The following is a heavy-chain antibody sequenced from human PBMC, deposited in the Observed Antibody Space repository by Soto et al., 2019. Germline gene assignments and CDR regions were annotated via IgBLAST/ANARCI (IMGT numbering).Heavy chain of an antibody. V-gene: IGHV3-7*01. CDR3: ARKPRLLEL. CDR2: ISADGRET. CDR1: GFTFSDSW. D-gene: IGHD6-6*01. Sequence: GSLRLSCAASGFTFSDSWMNWVRQAPGKGLEWVAYISADGRETNHVDSVKGRFTISRDNAKNSLYLQMNSLRSEDTAVYYCARKPRLLELWGQGTLVTVSS. J-gene: IGHJ1*01.